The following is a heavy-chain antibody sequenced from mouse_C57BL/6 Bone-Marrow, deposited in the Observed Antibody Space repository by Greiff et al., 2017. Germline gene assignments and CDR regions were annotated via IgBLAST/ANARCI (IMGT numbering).Heavy chain of an antibody. J-gene: IGHJ3*01. CDR3: ARYYYGSSAWFAY. D-gene: IGHD1-1*01. Sequence: VQLQQPGAELVKPGASVKMSCKASGYTFTSYWITWVKQRPGQGLAWIGDIYPGSGSTNYNEKFKSKATLTVDTSSSTAYMQLSSLTSEDSAVYYCARYYYGSSAWFAYWGQGTLVTVSA. V-gene: IGHV1-55*01. CDR1: GYTFTSYW. CDR2: IYPGSGST.